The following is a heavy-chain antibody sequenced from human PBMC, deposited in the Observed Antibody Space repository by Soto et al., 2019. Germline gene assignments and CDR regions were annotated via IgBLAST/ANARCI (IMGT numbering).Heavy chain of an antibody. CDR2: ISSNGGST. D-gene: IGHD4-17*01. Sequence: GGSLRLSCAASGFTFSSYAMHWVRQAPGKGLEYVSAISSNGGSTYYANSVKGRFTISRDNSKNTLYLQMGSLRAEDMAVYYCARDSGNGAIYYYYYYMDVWGKGTTVTVSS. CDR1: GFTFSSYA. CDR3: ARDSGNGAIYYYYYYMDV. J-gene: IGHJ6*03. V-gene: IGHV3-64*01.